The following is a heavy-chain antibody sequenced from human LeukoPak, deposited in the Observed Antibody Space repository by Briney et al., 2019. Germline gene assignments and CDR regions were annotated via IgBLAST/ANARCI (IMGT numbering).Heavy chain of an antibody. CDR2: INPNSGGT. J-gene: IGHJ4*02. Sequence: ASVKVSCKASGYTFTGYYMHWVRPAPGQGLEWMGWINPNSGGTNYAQKFQGRVTMTRDTSISTAYMELSRLRSDDTAVYYCARDWSSGWYAGRELVDYWGQGTLVTVSS. CDR1: GYTFTGYY. D-gene: IGHD6-19*01. V-gene: IGHV1-2*02. CDR3: ARDWSSGWYAGRELVDY.